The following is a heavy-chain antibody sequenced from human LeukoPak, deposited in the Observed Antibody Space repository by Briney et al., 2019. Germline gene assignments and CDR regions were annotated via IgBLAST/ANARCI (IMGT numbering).Heavy chain of an antibody. CDR1: GFTFSXXX. CDR2: ISSSSSYI. D-gene: IGHD1-26*01. CDR3: ARVGSYYYYYYYMDV. V-gene: IGHV3-21*01. J-gene: IGHJ6*03. Sequence: GFTFSXXXXNXVRQXPGKGXEXVXSISSSSSYIYYADSVKGRFTISRDNAKNSLYLQMNSLRAEDTAVYYCARVGSYYYYYYYMDVWGKGTTVTVSS.